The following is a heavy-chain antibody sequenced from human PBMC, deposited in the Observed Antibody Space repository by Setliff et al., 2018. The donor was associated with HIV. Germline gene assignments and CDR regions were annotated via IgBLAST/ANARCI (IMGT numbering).Heavy chain of an antibody. V-gene: IGHV4-31*03. Sequence: SETLSLTCTVSGGSISSGGYYWSWIRQHPGKGLEWIGYIYYSGSTYYNPSLKSRVTISVDTSKNQFSLKLSPVTAADTAMYFCARESRNDFWSGYYRTFDIWGQGTMVTVS. CDR3: ARESRNDFWSGYYRTFDI. J-gene: IGHJ3*02. CDR1: GGSISSGGYY. D-gene: IGHD3-3*01. CDR2: IYYSGST.